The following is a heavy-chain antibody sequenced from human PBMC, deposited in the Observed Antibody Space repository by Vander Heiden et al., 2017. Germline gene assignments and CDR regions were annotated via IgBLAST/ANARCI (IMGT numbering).Heavy chain of an antibody. D-gene: IGHD2-2*01. CDR1: GFTFDDYG. J-gene: IGHJ6*02. V-gene: IGHV3-20*04. CDR3: ARGYCSSTSCYYYYGMDV. Sequence: EVQLVESGGGVVRPGGSLRPSCAASGFTFDDYGMGWVRQAPGKGLEWVSGINWNGGSTGYADSVKGRFTISRDNAKNSLYLQMNSLRAEDTALYYCARGYCSSTSCYYYYGMDVWGQGTTVTVSS. CDR2: INWNGGST.